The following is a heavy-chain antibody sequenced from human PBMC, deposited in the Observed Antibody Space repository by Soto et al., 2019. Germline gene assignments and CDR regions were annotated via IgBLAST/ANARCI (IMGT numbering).Heavy chain of an antibody. CDR1: GGTFSSYA. D-gene: IGHD3-3*01. V-gene: IGHV1-69*06. CDR2: IIPIFGTA. Sequence: SVKVSCKASGGTFSSYAISWVRQAPGQGLEWMGGIIPIFGTANYAQKFQGRVTITADKSTSTAYMELSSLRSEDTAVYYCARVSDYDFWSGYPGDYYYGMDVWGQGTTVTVSS. J-gene: IGHJ6*02. CDR3: ARVSDYDFWSGYPGDYYYGMDV.